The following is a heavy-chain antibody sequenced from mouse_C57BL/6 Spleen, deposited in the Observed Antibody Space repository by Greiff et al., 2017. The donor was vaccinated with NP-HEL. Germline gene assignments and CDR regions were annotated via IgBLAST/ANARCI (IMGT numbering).Heavy chain of an antibody. J-gene: IGHJ2*01. V-gene: IGHV1-77*01. D-gene: IGHD2-4*01. CDR1: GYTFTDYY. Sequence: QVQLQQSGAELVKPGASVKISCKASGYTFTDYYINWVKQRPGQGLEWIGKIGPGSGSTYYNEKFKGKATLTADKSSSTAYMQLSSLTSEDSAVYFCARERVYYDYAGENYFDYWGQGTTLTVSS. CDR2: IGPGSGST. CDR3: ARERVYYDYAGENYFDY.